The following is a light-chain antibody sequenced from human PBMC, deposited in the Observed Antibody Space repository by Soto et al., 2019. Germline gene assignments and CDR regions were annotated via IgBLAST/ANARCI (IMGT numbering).Light chain of an antibody. CDR2: EGS. V-gene: IGLV2-23*03. CDR1: SSDIKNSNL. J-gene: IGLJ2*01. CDR3: YSYTTDSSFMV. Sequence: QSALTQPASVSGSPGQSVTISCTGTSSDIKNSNLVSWYQQHPGKAPKLMIYEGSKRPSGISHRFSGSKSCTTASLTISGLQAEDEADYYCYSYTTDSSFMVFGGGTKLTVL.